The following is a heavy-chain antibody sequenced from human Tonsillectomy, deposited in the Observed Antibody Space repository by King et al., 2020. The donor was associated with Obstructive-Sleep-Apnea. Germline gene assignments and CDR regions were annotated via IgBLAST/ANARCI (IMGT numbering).Heavy chain of an antibody. D-gene: IGHD2-21*02. Sequence: VQLVESGAEVKESGASVKVSCKASGYTFTHYYMHWVRQAPGQGLEWMGIINPSGGSASYAQKFQGRITMTRDTSTSTVYMELSSLRSEDTAVYYCARDSAYCGADCYSNWFDPWGQGTLVTVSS. J-gene: IGHJ5*02. CDR2: INPSGGSA. V-gene: IGHV1-46*01. CDR3: ARDSAYCGADCYSNWFDP. CDR1: GYTFTHYY.